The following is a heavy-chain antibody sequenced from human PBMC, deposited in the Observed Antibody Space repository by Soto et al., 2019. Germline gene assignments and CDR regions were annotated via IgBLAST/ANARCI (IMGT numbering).Heavy chain of an antibody. J-gene: IGHJ4*02. V-gene: IGHV3-23*01. Sequence: PGGSLRLSCAASGFTFSSYAMSWVRQAPGKGLERVSAISGSGGSTYYADSVKGRFTISRDNSKNTLYLQMNSLRAGDTAVYYCATVDTAMVDYWGQGTLVTVSS. D-gene: IGHD5-18*01. CDR2: ISGSGGST. CDR1: GFTFSSYA. CDR3: ATVDTAMVDY.